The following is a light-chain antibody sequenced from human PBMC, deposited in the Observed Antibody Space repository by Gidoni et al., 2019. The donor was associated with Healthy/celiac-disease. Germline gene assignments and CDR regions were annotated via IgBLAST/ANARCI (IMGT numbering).Light chain of an antibody. CDR3: QAWDSSTAGV. J-gene: IGLJ2*01. Sequence: SYELTPPPSVSVPPGQTASITCSGDKLGDKYACWYQQKPGQSPVLVIYQDSKRPSGIPERFSGSNSGNTATLTISGTQAMDEADYYCQAWDSSTAGVFGGGTKLTVL. CDR1: KLGDKY. CDR2: QDS. V-gene: IGLV3-1*01.